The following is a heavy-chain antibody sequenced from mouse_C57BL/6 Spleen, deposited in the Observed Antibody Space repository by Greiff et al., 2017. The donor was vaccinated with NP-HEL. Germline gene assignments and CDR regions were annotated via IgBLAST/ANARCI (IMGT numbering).Heavy chain of an antibody. D-gene: IGHD1-2*01. Sequence: VKLMESGAELVKPGASVKLSCKASGYTFTEYTIHWVKQRSGQGLEWIGWFYPGSGSIKYNEKFKDKATLTADKSSSTVYMELSRLTSEDSAVYFCARHEGYYYGSYYFDYWGQGTTLTVSS. J-gene: IGHJ2*01. CDR3: ARHEGYYYGSYYFDY. V-gene: IGHV1-62-2*01. CDR1: GYTFTEYT. CDR2: FYPGSGSI.